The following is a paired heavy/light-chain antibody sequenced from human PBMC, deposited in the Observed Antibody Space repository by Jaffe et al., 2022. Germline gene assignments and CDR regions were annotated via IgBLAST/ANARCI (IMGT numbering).Light chain of an antibody. J-gene: IGLJ3*02. Sequence: SYELTQPPSVSVSPGQTARITCSGDELSIRYPYWYQQKSGQAPVLVIYEDSKRPSGIPERFSGSSSGTMATLTISGAQVEDEADYYCYSTVSRGNHGVFGGGTKLTVL. CDR2: EDS. CDR3: YSTVSRGNHGV. CDR1: ELSIRY. V-gene: IGLV3-10*01.
Heavy chain of an antibody. CDR3: VRHLFGDGIYYYYYMDV. D-gene: IGHD4-17*01. J-gene: IGHJ6*03. Sequence: EVQLVQPGAEVKKPGESLKISCKGSGYSFTSYWIGWVRQMPGKGLEWMGIIYPGDSDTRYSPSFEGQVTISADKSISAAYLQWSSLKASDTAIYYCVRHLFGDGIYYYYYMDVWGKGTTVTVSS. CDR2: IYPGDSDT. CDR1: GYSFTSYW. V-gene: IGHV5-51*01.